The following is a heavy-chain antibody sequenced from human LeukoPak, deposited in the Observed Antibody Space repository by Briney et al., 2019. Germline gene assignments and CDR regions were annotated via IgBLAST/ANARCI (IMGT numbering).Heavy chain of an antibody. V-gene: IGHV3-30*18. J-gene: IGHJ5*02. D-gene: IGHD2-2*02. CDR3: AKGYCSSTSCYTGWFDP. CDR2: ISYDGSNK. Sequence: GGSLRLSCAASGFTFSSYGMHWVRQAPGKGLEWVAVISYDGSNKYYADSVNGRFTISRDNSKYPLYLQMNSLRAEDTAGYYCAKGYCSSTSCYTGWFDPWGQGTLVTVSS. CDR1: GFTFSSYG.